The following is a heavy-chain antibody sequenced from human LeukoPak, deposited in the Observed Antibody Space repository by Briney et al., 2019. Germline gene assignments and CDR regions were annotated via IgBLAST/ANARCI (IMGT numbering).Heavy chain of an antibody. J-gene: IGHJ6*02. D-gene: IGHD4-23*01. CDR1: GDSISSSSDY. V-gene: IGHV4-39*01. CDR3: ASLLAVVTSYYYYGMDV. Sequence: SETLSLTCTVSGDSISSSSDYWAWVRQPPGKGQEWIGSIFYSGNTYYNPSLKSRVTISIDTPKNQFSLKLSSVTAADTAVYYCASLLAVVTSYYYYGMDVWGQGTTVTVSS. CDR2: IFYSGNT.